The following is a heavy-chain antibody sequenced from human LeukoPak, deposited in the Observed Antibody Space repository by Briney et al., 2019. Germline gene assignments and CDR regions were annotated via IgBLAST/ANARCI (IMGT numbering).Heavy chain of an antibody. CDR1: GFTVSSSY. D-gene: IGHD5-24*01. CDR2: ISGSGDTT. V-gene: IGHV3-23*01. Sequence: PGGSLRLSCAASGFTVSSSYMSWVRQAPGKGLEWVSVISGSGDTTYYADSVKGRFTISRDNSKNTLYLQMNSLRAEDTAVYYCAKILERELQYYYYGMDVWGQGTSVTVSS. CDR3: AKILERELQYYYYGMDV. J-gene: IGHJ6*02.